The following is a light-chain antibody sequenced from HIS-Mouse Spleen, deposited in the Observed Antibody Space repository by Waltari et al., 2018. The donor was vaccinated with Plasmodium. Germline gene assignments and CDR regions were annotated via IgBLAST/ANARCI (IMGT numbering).Light chain of an antibody. V-gene: IGLV2-14*03. Sequence: QSALTQPASVSGSPGQSITIPCTGTSSDVGGFHYVSWYQQHPGKAPKLMIYDVSNRPSGVSNRFSGSKSGNTASLTISGLQAEDEADYYCSSYTSSSTLNYVFGTGTKVTVL. J-gene: IGLJ1*01. CDR1: SSDVGGFHY. CDR3: SSYTSSSTLNYV. CDR2: DVS.